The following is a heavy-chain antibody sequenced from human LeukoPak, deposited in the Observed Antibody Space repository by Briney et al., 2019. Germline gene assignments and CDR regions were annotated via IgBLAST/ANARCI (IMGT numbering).Heavy chain of an antibody. J-gene: IGHJ5*01. CDR2: IWYDGSNK. V-gene: IGHV3-33*01. Sequence: PGGSLRLSCAASGFTFSSYGMHWVRQAPGKGLEWVAVIWYDGSNKYYADSVKGRFTISRDNSKNTLYLQMNSLRAEDTAVYYCARGFGVVVPAAMGWPDWFDSWGHGTLVTVSS. D-gene: IGHD2-2*01. CDR1: GFTFSSYG. CDR3: ARGFGVVVPAAMGWPDWFDS.